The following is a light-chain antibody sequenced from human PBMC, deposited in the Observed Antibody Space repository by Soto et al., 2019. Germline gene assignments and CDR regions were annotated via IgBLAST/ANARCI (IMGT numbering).Light chain of an antibody. J-gene: IGKJ1*01. CDR3: QHYNSYSEA. CDR2: KAS. CDR1: QSISSY. Sequence: IQSTQSPSSLSASVGDRVTITGRASQSISSYLNWYQQKPGKAPKLLIYKASSLESGVPSRFSGSGSGTEFTLTISSLQPDDFATYYCQHYNSYSEAFGQGTKVDIK. V-gene: IGKV1-5*03.